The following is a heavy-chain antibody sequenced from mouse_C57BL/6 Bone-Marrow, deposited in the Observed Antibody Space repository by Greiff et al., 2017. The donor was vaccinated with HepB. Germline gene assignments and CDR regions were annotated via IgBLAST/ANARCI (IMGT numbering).Heavy chain of an antibody. CDR3: TTDYGSSYWYFDV. D-gene: IGHD1-1*01. V-gene: IGHV14-4*01. Sequence: VQLQQSGAELVRPGASVKLSCTASGFNIKDDYMHWVKQRPEQGLEWIGWIDPENGDTEYASKFQGKATIKADTSSNTAYLQLSSLTSEETAVYYCTTDYGSSYWYFDVWGTGTTVTVSS. J-gene: IGHJ1*03. CDR1: GFNIKDDY. CDR2: IDPENGDT.